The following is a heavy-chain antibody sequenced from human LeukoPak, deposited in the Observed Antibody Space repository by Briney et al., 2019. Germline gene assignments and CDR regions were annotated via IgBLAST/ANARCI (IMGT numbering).Heavy chain of an antibody. D-gene: IGHD2-21*01. Sequence: ASVKVSFKASGYTFTGYYMHWVRQGPAQGLEWMGLINPNSGGTNYAQKFQSRVTMTRDTSISTAYMELSRLRSADTAVYYCASETPSISDPFDIWGQGTMVTVSS. J-gene: IGHJ3*02. CDR1: GYTFTGYY. CDR2: INPNSGGT. CDR3: ASETPSISDPFDI. V-gene: IGHV1-2*02.